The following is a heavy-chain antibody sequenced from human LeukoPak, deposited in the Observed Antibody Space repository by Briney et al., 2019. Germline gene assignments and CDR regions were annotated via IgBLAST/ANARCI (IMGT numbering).Heavy chain of an antibody. CDR1: GFTFSSYG. CDR3: ARGRVSGYQSYFDY. Sequence: PGGSLRLSCAASGFTFSSYGMHWVRQAPGKGLEWVAVISYDGSNKYYADSVKGRFTISRDNSKNTLYLQMNSLRAEDAAVYYCARGRVSGYQSYFDYWGQGTLVTVSS. V-gene: IGHV3-30*03. J-gene: IGHJ4*02. CDR2: ISYDGSNK. D-gene: IGHD5-12*01.